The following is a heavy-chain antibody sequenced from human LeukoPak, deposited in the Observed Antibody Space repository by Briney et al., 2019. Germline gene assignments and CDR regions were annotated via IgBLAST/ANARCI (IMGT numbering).Heavy chain of an antibody. D-gene: IGHD3-22*01. J-gene: IGHJ4*02. CDR3: ARDRTRYYYDSSGPIDY. CDR2: INHSGST. V-gene: IGHV4-34*01. CDR1: GGSFSGYY. Sequence: PSETLSLTCAVYGGSFSGYYWSWIRQPPGKGLEWIGEINHSGSTNYNPSLKSRVTISVDTSKNQFSLKLSSVTAADTAVYYCARDRTRYYYDSSGPIDYWGQGTLVTVSS.